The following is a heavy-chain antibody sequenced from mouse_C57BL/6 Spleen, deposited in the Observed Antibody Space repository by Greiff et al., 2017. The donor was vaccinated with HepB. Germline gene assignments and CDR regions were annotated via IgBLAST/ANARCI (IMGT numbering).Heavy chain of an antibody. Sequence: EVMLVESGGGLVKPGGSLKLSCAASGFTFSSYAMSWVRQTPEKRLEWVATISDGGSYTYYPDNVKGRFTISRDNAKNNLYLQMSHLKSEDTAMYYCAGGRDNLFDYWGQGTTLTVSS. CDR3: AGGRDNLFDY. J-gene: IGHJ2*01. V-gene: IGHV5-4*03. D-gene: IGHD1-3*01. CDR1: GFTFSSYA. CDR2: ISDGGSYT.